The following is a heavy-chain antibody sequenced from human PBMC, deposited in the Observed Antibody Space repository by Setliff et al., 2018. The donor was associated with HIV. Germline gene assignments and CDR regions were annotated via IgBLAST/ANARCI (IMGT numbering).Heavy chain of an antibody. CDR1: GGSISSYY. J-gene: IGHJ4*02. D-gene: IGHD3-10*01. V-gene: IGHV4-59*01. Sequence: SETLSLTCTVSGGSISSYYWSWIRQPPGKGLEWIGYIYYSGSTNYNPSLKSRVTISVDTSKNQFSLKLSSVTAADAAVYYCARGYYGSGSYYAPFDYWGQGTLVTVSS. CDR2: IYYSGST. CDR3: ARGYYGSGSYYAPFDY.